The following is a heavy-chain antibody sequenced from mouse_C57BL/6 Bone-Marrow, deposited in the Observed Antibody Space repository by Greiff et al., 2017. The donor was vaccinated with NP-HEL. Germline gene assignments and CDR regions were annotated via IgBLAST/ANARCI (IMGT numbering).Heavy chain of an antibody. V-gene: IGHV1-82*01. D-gene: IGHD1-1*01. CDR2: IYPGDGDT. Sequence: VQLQQSGPELVKPGASVKISCKASGYAFSSSWMNWVKQRPGKGLEWIGRIYPGDGDTNYNGKFKGKATLTADKSSSTAYMQLSSLTSEDSAVYFCARKDYYGSSYGDYWGQGTTLTVSS. J-gene: IGHJ2*01. CDR3: ARKDYYGSSYGDY. CDR1: GYAFSSSW.